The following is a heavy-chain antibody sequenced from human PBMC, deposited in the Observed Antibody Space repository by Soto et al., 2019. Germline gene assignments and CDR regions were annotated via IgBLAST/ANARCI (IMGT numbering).Heavy chain of an antibody. J-gene: IGHJ6*02. V-gene: IGHV3-48*02. CDR1: GFTFSSYS. Sequence: PGGSLRLSCAASGFTFSSYSMNWVRQAPGKGLEWVSYISSSSSTIYYADSVKGRFTISRDNAKNSLYLQMNSLRDEDTAVYYCARDFGDIVVVPASDSEGYYHYYRLDVWGQGTTVTVSS. CDR3: ARDFGDIVVVPASDSEGYYHYYRLDV. D-gene: IGHD2-2*01. CDR2: ISSSSSTI.